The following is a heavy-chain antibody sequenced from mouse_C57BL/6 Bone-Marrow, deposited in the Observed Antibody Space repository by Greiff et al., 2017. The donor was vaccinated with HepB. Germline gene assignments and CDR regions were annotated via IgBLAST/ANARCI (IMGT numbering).Heavy chain of an antibody. CDR2: ITHSGET. Sequence: QVQLKESGPGLVKPSQSLFLTCSITGFPITSGYYWIWIRQSPGKPLEWMGYITHSGETFYNPSLQSPISITRETSKNQFFLQLNSVTTEDTAMYYCAGDRFPANCFMDYWGQGTSVTVSS. CDR3: AGDRFPANCFMDY. D-gene: IGHD4-1*01. V-gene: IGHV12-3*01. CDR1: GFPITSGYY. J-gene: IGHJ4*01.